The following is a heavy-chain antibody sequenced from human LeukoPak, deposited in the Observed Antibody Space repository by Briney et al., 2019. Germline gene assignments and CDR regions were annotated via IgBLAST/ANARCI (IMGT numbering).Heavy chain of an antibody. Sequence: GGSLRLPCTASGFTFGDDAMSWVRQAQGKGLEWIGFIRSKAYGGTTEYAASVKGRFTISRDDSKSIAYLQMNSLKTEDTAVYYCTGDVSEFDYWGQGTLVTVSS. CDR1: GFTFGDDA. V-gene: IGHV3-49*04. CDR3: TGDVSEFDY. CDR2: IRSKAYGGTT. D-gene: IGHD2-21*02. J-gene: IGHJ4*02.